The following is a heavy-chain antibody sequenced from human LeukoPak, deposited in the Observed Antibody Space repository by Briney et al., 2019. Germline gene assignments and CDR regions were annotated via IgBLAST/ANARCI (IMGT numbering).Heavy chain of an antibody. D-gene: IGHD2-2*02. J-gene: IGHJ3*02. V-gene: IGHV3-7*01. CDR3: ARYCGSTSCYTDAFDI. Sequence: GGSQRLSCAASGFTVSSYWMSWVRQAPGKGLEWVAKIKQDGSEKYYVDSVKGRFTISRDNAKNSLYLQMNSLRAEDTAVYYCARYCGSTSCYTDAFDIWGQGTMVTVSS. CDR2: IKQDGSEK. CDR1: GFTVSSYW.